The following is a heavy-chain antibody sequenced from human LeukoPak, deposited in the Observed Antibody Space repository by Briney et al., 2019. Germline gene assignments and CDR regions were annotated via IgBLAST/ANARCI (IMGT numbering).Heavy chain of an antibody. CDR2: IWYDGTNK. Sequence: GGSLRLSCAASGFTFNSYAMHWVRQAPGKGLEWVAVIWYDGTNKYYTDSVKGRFTISRDNSKNTVYLQMNRLRAEDTAVYYCASDILTGYNETNFWGQGTLVTVSS. V-gene: IGHV3-33*01. CDR1: GFTFNSYA. CDR3: ASDILTGYNETNF. D-gene: IGHD3-9*01. J-gene: IGHJ4*02.